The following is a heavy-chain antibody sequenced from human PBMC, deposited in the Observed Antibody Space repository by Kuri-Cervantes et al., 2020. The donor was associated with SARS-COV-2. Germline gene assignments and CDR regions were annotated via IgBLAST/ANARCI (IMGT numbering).Heavy chain of an antibody. CDR1: GYTLTELS. D-gene: IGHD6-13*01. CDR3: ARDGGLAAAGKFDY. V-gene: IGHV3-30-3*01. Sequence: SCKVSGYTLTELSMHWVRQAPGKGLEWVAVISYDGSNKYYADSVKGRFTISRDNSKNTLYLQMNSLRAEDTAVYYCARDGGLAAAGKFDYWGQGTLVTVSS. CDR2: ISYDGSNK. J-gene: IGHJ4*02.